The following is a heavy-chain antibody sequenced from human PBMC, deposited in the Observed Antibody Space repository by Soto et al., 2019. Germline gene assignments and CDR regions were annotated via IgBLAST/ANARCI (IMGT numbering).Heavy chain of an antibody. V-gene: IGHV3-23*01. D-gene: IGHD3-10*01. J-gene: IGHJ5*02. Sequence: EFQVLESGGGWVQPGGSLRLSCAASGFSFSSTDMSWVRQAPGKGLEWVSTILDTGTTVFYADSVKGRFTVSRDNSHNTLSVQMNNLRADDTAVYYFVKNSGWFNTWGQGTLVAVSS. CDR3: VKNSGWFNT. CDR1: GFSFSSTD. CDR2: ILDTGTTV.